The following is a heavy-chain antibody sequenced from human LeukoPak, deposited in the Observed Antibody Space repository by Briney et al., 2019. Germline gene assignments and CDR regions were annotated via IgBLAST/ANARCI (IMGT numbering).Heavy chain of an antibody. Sequence: GGSLRLSCAASGSTFSSYWMHWVRHAPGKGLVWVSRINTDGSTTNYADSVKGRFTISRDNAKNTLYLQMNSLRAEDTAVYYCARQYYHDSSGYPFDYWGQGTLVTVSS. V-gene: IGHV3-74*01. J-gene: IGHJ4*02. CDR3: ARQYYHDSSGYPFDY. CDR1: GSTFSSYW. D-gene: IGHD3-22*01. CDR2: INTDGSTT.